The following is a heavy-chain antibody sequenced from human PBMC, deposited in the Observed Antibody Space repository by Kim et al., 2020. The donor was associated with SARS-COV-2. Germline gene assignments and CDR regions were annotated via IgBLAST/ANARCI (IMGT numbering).Heavy chain of an antibody. Sequence: SVKVSCKASGGTFSSYAISWVRQAPGQGLEWMGGIIPIFGTANYAQKFQGRVTITADESTSTAYMELSSLRSEDTAVYYCAREGLGFASGSYSGDFDYWGQGTLVTVSS. CDR3: AREGLGFASGSYSGDFDY. D-gene: IGHD1-26*01. V-gene: IGHV1-69*13. J-gene: IGHJ4*02. CDR1: GGTFSSYA. CDR2: IIPIFGTA.